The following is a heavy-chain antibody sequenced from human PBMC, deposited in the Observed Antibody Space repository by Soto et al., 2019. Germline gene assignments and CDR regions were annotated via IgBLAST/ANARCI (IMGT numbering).Heavy chain of an antibody. D-gene: IGHD2-15*01. CDR1: GYTFTTYG. V-gene: IGHV1-18*01. CDR2: TSGNNVNT. Sequence: QVQLVQSGVEVKKPGASVKVSCKTSGYTFTTYGVSWVRQAPGLGLEWMGWTSGNNVNTNSAPKFHGRVFMSTDTSTSKAFMELRSLTSDDTAVYYVVRDGRANCSGDNCEHCFDYWGQGTLVSVSS. J-gene: IGHJ4*02. CDR3: VRDGRANCSGDNCEHCFDY.